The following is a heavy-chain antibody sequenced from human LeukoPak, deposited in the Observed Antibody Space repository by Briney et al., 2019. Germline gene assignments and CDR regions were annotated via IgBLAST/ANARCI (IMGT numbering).Heavy chain of an antibody. CDR3: AREGYGSGSYSYFDY. CDR2: IIPIFGTA. Sequence: SVKVSCKASGGTFSSYAISWVRQAPGQGLGWMGGIIPIFGTANYAQKFQGRVTITADKSTSTAYMELSSLRSEDTAVYYCAREGYGSGSYSYFDYWGQGTLVTVSS. V-gene: IGHV1-69*06. D-gene: IGHD3-10*01. J-gene: IGHJ4*02. CDR1: GGTFSSYA.